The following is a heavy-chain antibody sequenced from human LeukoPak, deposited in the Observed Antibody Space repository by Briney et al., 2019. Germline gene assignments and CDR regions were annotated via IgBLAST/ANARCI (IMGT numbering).Heavy chain of an antibody. Sequence: GGSLRLSCAASGFTFSSYVMSWVRQAPGKGLEWVSAIRRTGGSTYYADSVKGRFTISRDNSMNTLYLQMNSLRAEDTAVYYCAYTDYYDTSALDYWGQGTLVTVSS. D-gene: IGHD3-22*01. CDR2: IRRTGGST. CDR3: AYTDYYDTSALDY. J-gene: IGHJ4*02. CDR1: GFTFSSYV. V-gene: IGHV3-23*01.